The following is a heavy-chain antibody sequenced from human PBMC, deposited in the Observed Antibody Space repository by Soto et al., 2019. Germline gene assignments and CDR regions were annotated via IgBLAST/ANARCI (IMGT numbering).Heavy chain of an antibody. CDR1: GYTFTNYY. CDR3: ARDVFVDGRYCYHGMDV. CDR2: INPSGGST. Sequence: QVQLVQSGAEVKKPGASVKVSCKASGYTFTNYYMHWVRQAPGQGLEWMGIINPSGGSTSYAQKFRGKDTVTRDTPTSKVYMELSSLRSEDTAMYCCARDVFVDGRYCYHGMDVWGQGTTVTVCS. D-gene: IGHD6-19*01. J-gene: IGHJ6*02. V-gene: IGHV1-46*03.